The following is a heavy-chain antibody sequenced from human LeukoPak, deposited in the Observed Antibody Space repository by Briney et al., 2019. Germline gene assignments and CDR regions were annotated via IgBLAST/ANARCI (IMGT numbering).Heavy chain of an antibody. CDR1: GFTFSIYA. V-gene: IGHV3-23*01. J-gene: IGHJ4*02. D-gene: IGHD1-1*01. CDR2: ISGSGGST. Sequence: GGSLRLSCAASGFTFSIYAMSWVRQPPGKGREWVSAISGSGGSTYYADSVKGRFTISRDNSKNTLSLQMNSLRAEDTAVYYCAKRRDWNDDPLHYWGQGTLVTVSS. CDR3: AKRRDWNDDPLHY.